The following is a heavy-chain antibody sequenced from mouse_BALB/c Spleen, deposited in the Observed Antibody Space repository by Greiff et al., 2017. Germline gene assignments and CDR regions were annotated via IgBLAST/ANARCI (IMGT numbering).Heavy chain of an antibody. V-gene: IGHV1-54*01. CDR1: GYAFTNYL. D-gene: IGHD2-1*01. CDR3: ARACGNYRWFAY. J-gene: IGHJ3*01. CDR2: INPGSGGT. Sequence: QVQLQQSGAELVRPGTSVKVSCKASGYAFTNYLIQWVKQRPGQGLEWIGVINPGSGGTNYNEKFKGKATLTADKSSSTAYMQLSSLTSDDSAVYFCARACGNYRWFAYWGQGTLVTVSA.